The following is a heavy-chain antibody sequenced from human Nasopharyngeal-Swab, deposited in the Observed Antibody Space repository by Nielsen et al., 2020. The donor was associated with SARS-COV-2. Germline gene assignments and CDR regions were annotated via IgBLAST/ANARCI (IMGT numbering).Heavy chain of an antibody. D-gene: IGHD6-13*01. J-gene: IGHJ5*02. V-gene: IGHV3-13*01. CDR2: IATAGDT. CDR1: GFTFSSYD. Sequence: GESLKISCAASGFTFSSYDMHWVRQVTGKGLEWVSAIATAGDTYYAGSVKGRFTISRENAKNSLYLQMNRLRAEDTAVHYCARGYEVAARDDWFDPWGQGTLVTVSS. CDR3: ARGYEVAARDDWFDP.